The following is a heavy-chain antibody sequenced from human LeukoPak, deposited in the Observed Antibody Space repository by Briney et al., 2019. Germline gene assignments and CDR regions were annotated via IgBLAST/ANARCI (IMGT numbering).Heavy chain of an antibody. D-gene: IGHD1-26*01. V-gene: IGHV1-69*13. CDR1: GGSFCCYA. CDR3: ARGGPNCGSFPFNY. Sequence: ASVKVSCKASGGSFCCYAISWVRRAPGQGGVWWGGNSPIYGTANYAQKFQGTVTITADESTSTAYMELSSLRPEDTAVYYCARGGPNCGSFPFNYWGQGTVVTVSS. J-gene: IGHJ4*02. CDR2: NSPIYGTA.